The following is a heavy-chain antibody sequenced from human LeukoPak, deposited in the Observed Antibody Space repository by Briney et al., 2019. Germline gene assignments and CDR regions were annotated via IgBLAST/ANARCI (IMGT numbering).Heavy chain of an antibody. D-gene: IGHD5/OR15-5a*01. CDR2: INGNSGST. Sequence: ASVKVSCKTSGYSFNGYFIQWVRPAPGQGLEWMGWINGNSGSTEYAQKFQGRVTITRDTSANTANMELRSLSSDDTAVYYCARDSTSRFDYWGQGTLVTVSS. V-gene: IGHV1-2*02. CDR1: GYSFNGYF. J-gene: IGHJ4*02. CDR3: ARDSTSRFDY.